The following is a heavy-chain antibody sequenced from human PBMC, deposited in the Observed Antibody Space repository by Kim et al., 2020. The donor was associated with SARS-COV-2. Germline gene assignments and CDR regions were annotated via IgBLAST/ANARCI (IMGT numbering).Heavy chain of an antibody. D-gene: IGHD2-15*01. V-gene: IGHV1-3*01. J-gene: IGHJ6*02. CDR3: ASDYSGPYYYGMDV. CDR2: INAGIGNT. CDR1: GYTFTNYA. Sequence: ASVKVSCKASGYTFTNYAVHWVRQAPGQRLEWMGWINAGIGNTKYSQNFQGRVTITRDTSASTASMELSSLKSEDTAVYYCASDYSGPYYYGMDVWGQGT.